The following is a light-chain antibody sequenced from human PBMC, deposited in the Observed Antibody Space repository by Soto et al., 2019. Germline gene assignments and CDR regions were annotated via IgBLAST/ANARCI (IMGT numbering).Light chain of an antibody. Sequence: QSALTQPASVSGSPGQSITISCTGTSSDVGAYKYVSWYQQHPGKAPKLIIYEVSNRPSGVPNRFSASKSGNTASLTISGLQTEDEADYYCSSYTSSSTLDYVFGTGTKLTVL. CDR1: SSDVGAYKY. CDR3: SSYTSSSTLDYV. J-gene: IGLJ1*01. CDR2: EVS. V-gene: IGLV2-14*01.